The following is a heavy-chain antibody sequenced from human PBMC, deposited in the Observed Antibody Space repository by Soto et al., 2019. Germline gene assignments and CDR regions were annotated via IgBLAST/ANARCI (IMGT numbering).Heavy chain of an antibody. CDR2: MNPNSGNT. CDR1: GYTFTSYD. J-gene: IGHJ6*02. D-gene: IGHD2-2*01. Sequence: QVQLVQSGAEVKKPGASVKVSCKASGYTFTSYDINWVRQATGQGLEWMGWMNPNSGNTGYAQKFQGRVTMTRNTSISTAYMELSSLRSEDTAVYYCARGHKQYQLLSLTYYYYGMDVWGQGTTVTVSS. CDR3: ARGHKQYQLLSLTYYYYGMDV. V-gene: IGHV1-8*01.